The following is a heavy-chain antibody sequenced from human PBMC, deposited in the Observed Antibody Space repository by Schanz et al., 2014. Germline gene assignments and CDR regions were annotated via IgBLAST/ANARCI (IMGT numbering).Heavy chain of an antibody. CDR3: VKGLQRELLRDDHYYGMDV. CDR1: GFTFSSYG. CDR2: ACYDGSKK. V-gene: IGHV3-33*06. D-gene: IGHD1-26*01. Sequence: LVESGGGVVQPGRSLRLSCAASGFTFSSYGMHWVRQVPGKGLEWVAVACYDGSKKYYADSGKGRFTTSRDNSKNTMYLQKNSLRAEDTAVYYCVKGLQRELLRDDHYYGMDVWGQGTTVTVSS. J-gene: IGHJ6*02.